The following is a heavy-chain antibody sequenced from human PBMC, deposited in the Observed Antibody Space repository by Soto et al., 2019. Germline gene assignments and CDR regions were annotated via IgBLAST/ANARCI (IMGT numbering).Heavy chain of an antibody. CDR1: GGSFSGHY. V-gene: IGHV4-34*01. J-gene: IGHJ4*02. CDR3: ARGDTAMAFDY. CDR2: INHSGST. D-gene: IGHD5-18*01. Sequence: SETLSLTCAVYGGSFSGHYWSWIRQPPGKGLEWIGEINHSGSTNYNPSLKSRVTISVDTSKNQFSLKLSSVTAADTAVYYCARGDTAMAFDYWGQGTLVTDS.